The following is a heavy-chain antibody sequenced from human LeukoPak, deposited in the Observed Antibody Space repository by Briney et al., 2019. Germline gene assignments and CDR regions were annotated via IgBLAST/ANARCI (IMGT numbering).Heavy chain of an antibody. CDR1: GGSISSSSYY. CDR3: ARAGVGWGVQLDY. CDR2: IYYSGST. Sequence: SETLSLTCTVSGGSISSSSYYWGWIRQPPGKGLEWIGSIYYSGSTYYNPSLKSRVTISVDTSKNQFSLKLSSVTAADTAVYYCARAGVGWGVQLDYWGQGTLVTVSS. V-gene: IGHV4-39*07. D-gene: IGHD3-16*01. J-gene: IGHJ4*02.